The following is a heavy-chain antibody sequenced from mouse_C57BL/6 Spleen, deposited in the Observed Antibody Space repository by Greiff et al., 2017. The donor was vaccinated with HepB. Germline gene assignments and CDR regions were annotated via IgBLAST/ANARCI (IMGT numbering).Heavy chain of an antibody. CDR2: ISYDGSN. Sequence: EVQLVESGPGLVKPSQSLSLTCSVTGYSITSGYYWNWLRQFPGNKLEWMGYISYDGSNNYNPSLTNRISITRDTSKNQFFLKLNSVTTEDTATYYCARDEYFDYWGQGTTLTVSS. CDR1: GYSITSGYY. CDR3: ARDEYFDY. J-gene: IGHJ2*01. V-gene: IGHV3-6*01.